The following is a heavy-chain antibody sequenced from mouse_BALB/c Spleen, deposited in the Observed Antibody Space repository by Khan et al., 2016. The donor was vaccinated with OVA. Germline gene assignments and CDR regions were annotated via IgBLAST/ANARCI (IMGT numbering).Heavy chain of an antibody. Sequence: EVELVESGGDLVKPGGSLKLSCAASEFIFGSYGMSWVRQTPDKRLEWVGTVSSGGSFTYYPESVKGRFTISRDNAKNTLYLQVNSLKSEDTAMYYCSRFITSTAGDYYGMDYWGQGTSVTVSS. CDR3: SRFITSTAGDYYGMDY. CDR2: VSSGGSFT. CDR1: EFIFGSYG. D-gene: IGHD1-2*01. J-gene: IGHJ4*01. V-gene: IGHV5-6*01.